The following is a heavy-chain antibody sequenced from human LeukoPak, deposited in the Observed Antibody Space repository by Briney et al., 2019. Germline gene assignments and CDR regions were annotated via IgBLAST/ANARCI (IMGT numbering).Heavy chain of an antibody. J-gene: IGHJ4*02. CDR1: GFTFSSYD. D-gene: IGHD2-15*01. V-gene: IGHV3-23*01. CDR2: ISGSGGST. CDR3: AKAPVTTCSGAYCYPFDY. Sequence: GGSLRLSCAASGFTFSSYDMSWVRQAPGKGLEWVSAISGSGGSTYHAESVKGRFTVSRDNSKNTLYLQMNSLRAEDTAVYYCAKAPVTTCSGAYCYPFDYWGQGTLVTVSS.